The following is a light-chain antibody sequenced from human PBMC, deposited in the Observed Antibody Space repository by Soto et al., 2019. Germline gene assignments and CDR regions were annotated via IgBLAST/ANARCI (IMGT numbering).Light chain of an antibody. CDR2: RTS. J-gene: IGKJ5*01. CDR1: QTIGNY. CDR3: QQSYDHPVT. Sequence: DIQMTQSPPSLSASVGDRVSITCRASQTIGNYLNWFQQKPGEAHDLLVYRTSTLQSGVPSRFSGTASGTDFTLTITNLQPEDFATYYCQQSYDHPVTFGQGTRLE. V-gene: IGKV1-39*01.